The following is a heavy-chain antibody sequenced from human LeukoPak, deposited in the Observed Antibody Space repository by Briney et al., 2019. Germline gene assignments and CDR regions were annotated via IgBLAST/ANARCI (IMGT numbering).Heavy chain of an antibody. CDR2: FYTSGST. V-gene: IGHV4-4*07. Sequence: SETLSLTCTVSGASISSYYWSWIRQPAGKGLEWIGRFYTSGSTNYNPSLKSRVTISVDTSKNQFSLKLSSVTAADTAVYYCARAPFSYYDFWSGYYRAFDIWGQGTMVTVSS. CDR3: ARAPFSYYDFWSGYYRAFDI. D-gene: IGHD3-3*01. J-gene: IGHJ3*02. CDR1: GASISSYY.